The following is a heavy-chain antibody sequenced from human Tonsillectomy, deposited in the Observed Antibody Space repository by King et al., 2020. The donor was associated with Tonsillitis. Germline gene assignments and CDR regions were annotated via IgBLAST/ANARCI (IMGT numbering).Heavy chain of an antibody. V-gene: IGHV4-39*01. J-gene: IGHJ4*02. Sequence: QLQESGPGLVKPSETLSLTCTVSGGSFSSSSYYWGWIRQPPGKGLEWIGGIYYSGVTYYNPSLKSRVTISVDTSKNQCSLKLRSVTAADTAVYYCARRYYYDSSGYDYWGQGTLVTVSS. D-gene: IGHD3-22*01. CDR1: GGSFSSSSYY. CDR3: ARRYYYDSSGYDY. CDR2: IYYSGVT.